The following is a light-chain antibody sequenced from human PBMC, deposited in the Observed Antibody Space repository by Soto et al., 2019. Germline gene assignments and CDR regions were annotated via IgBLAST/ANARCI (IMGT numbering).Light chain of an antibody. J-gene: IGLJ2*01. CDR1: SSNIGSNT. CDR2: SNN. Sequence: QSVLTQPPSASGTPGQRVTISCSGSSSNIGSNTVNWYQQLPGTAPKLLLYSNNQRPSGVPDRFSGSKSGTSASLAISGLQSEDDADYYCAAWDDSLNGPLFGGGTKVTVL. V-gene: IGLV1-44*01. CDR3: AAWDDSLNGPL.